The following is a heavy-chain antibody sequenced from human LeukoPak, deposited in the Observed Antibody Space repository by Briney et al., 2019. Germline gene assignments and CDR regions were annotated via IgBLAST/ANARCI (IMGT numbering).Heavy chain of an antibody. Sequence: SSETLSLTCAVYGGSFSGNYWSWIRQPPGKGLEWIGEINHSGSTNYNPSLKSRITISVDTSKNQFSLKVSSVTAADTAVYYCATNRRDYDSSGYYYPFDYWGQGTLVTVSS. V-gene: IGHV4-34*01. CDR3: ATNRRDYDSSGYYYPFDY. CDR1: GGSFSGNY. D-gene: IGHD3-22*01. CDR2: INHSGST. J-gene: IGHJ4*02.